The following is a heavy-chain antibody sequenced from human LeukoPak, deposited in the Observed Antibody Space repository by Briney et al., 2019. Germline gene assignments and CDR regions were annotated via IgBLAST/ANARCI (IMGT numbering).Heavy chain of an antibody. CDR2: ISGSGGST. CDR3: AMGRVWHFDY. J-gene: IGHJ4*02. D-gene: IGHD3-16*01. V-gene: IGHV3-23*01. CDR1: GFTFSSYA. Sequence: PGGSLRLSCAASGFTFSSYAMSWVRQAPGKGLEWVLAISGSGGSTYYADSVKGRFTISRDNSKNTLYLQMNSLRAEGTAVYYCAMGRVWHFDYWGQGTLVTVSS.